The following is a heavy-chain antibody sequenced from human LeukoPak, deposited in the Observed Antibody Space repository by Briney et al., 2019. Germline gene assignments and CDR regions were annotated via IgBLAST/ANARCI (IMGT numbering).Heavy chain of an antibody. CDR3: ARVGTVTTAFYNWFDP. J-gene: IGHJ5*02. D-gene: IGHD4-17*01. CDR2: INHSGNT. CDR1: GGSFSDYY. V-gene: IGHV4-34*01. Sequence: PSKTLSLTCAVYGGSFSDYYWSWIRQPPGKGLEWIGEINHSGNTNYNPSVKSRVIISIDTSKNQLSLNLRSVTAADTAIYYCARVGTVTTAFYNWFDPWGQGTLVTVSS.